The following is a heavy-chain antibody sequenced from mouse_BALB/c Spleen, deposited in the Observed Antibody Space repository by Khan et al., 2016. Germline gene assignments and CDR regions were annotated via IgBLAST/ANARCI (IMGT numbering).Heavy chain of an antibody. J-gene: IGHJ2*01. Sequence: VQLKQSGAELVKPGASVKLSCTASGFNIKDTYMHWVKQRPEQGLEWLGRIDPANGNTTYDPKFQGKATITADTSSNTAYLHLIILTSEDTAVYYCAILLLRFHYWCQGTTLTVSS. V-gene: IGHV14-3*02. CDR2: IDPANGNT. D-gene: IGHD1-1*01. CDR1: GFNIKDTY. CDR3: AILLLRFHY.